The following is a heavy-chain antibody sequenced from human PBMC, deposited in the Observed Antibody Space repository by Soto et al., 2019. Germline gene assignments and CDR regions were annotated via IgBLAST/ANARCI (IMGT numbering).Heavy chain of an antibody. V-gene: IGHV1-69*08. CDR1: GGTFSPYT. Sequence: QVPLVQSGAEVKKPGSSVKVSCKASGGTFSPYTINWVRQAPGQGLEWMGRIIPFLGVTNHAQKFQDRVTITADKSTSTAYLECRSLRSEGTAAYFCTRDWDSRVSTWECGGHWGQGTLVTVSS. D-gene: IGHD1-26*01. CDR2: IIPFLGVT. J-gene: IGHJ4*02. CDR3: TRDWDSRVSTWECGGH.